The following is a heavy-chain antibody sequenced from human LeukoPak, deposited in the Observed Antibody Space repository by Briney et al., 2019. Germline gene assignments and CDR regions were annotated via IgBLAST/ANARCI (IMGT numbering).Heavy chain of an antibody. CDR2: INPNNGAT. CDR1: GYTFTGYY. CDR3: TRESGSYHGNGY. Sequence: ASVNVSCKASGYTFTGYYMHWVRQAPGQGLEWMGRINPNNGATNYAQKLQGRVTITGDTSISTAYMELSSLRSDDTAVYYCTRESGSYHGNGYWGQGTLVTVSS. V-gene: IGHV1-2*06. D-gene: IGHD1-26*01. J-gene: IGHJ4*02.